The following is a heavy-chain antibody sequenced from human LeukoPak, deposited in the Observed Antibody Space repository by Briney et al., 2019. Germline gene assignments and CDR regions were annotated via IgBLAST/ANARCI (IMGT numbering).Heavy chain of an antibody. CDR2: IKQDGSEK. V-gene: IGHV3-7*01. CDR3: ARDSDYDFWSPHGMDV. CDR1: GFTFSSYW. Sequence: PEGSLRLSCAASGFTFSSYWMSGVRQAPGKGLEGVANIKQDGSEKYYVDSVKGRFTISRDNAKNSLYLQMNSLRAEDTAVYYCARDSDYDFWSPHGMDVWGQGTTVTVSS. D-gene: IGHD3-3*01. J-gene: IGHJ6*02.